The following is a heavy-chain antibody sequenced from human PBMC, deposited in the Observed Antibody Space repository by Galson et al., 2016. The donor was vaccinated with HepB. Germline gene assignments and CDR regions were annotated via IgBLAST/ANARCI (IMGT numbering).Heavy chain of an antibody. J-gene: IGHJ6*02. CDR3: AKSLLGVTLVSYYYGRDV. CDR1: GFAFSSYA. D-gene: IGHD2-21*02. CDR2: ISGRGAST. V-gene: IGHV3-23*01. Sequence: SLRLSCAASGFAFSSYAMSWVRQAPGKGLEWVSGISGRGASTYYADSVEGRLTIARDNSKNTLYVQMKSLRSEDRAVYYCAKSLLGVTLVSYYYGRDVWGQGTTVTVSS.